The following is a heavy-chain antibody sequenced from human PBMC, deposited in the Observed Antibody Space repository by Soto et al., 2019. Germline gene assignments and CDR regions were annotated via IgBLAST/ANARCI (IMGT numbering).Heavy chain of an antibody. CDR3: ARMIGYCSGGSCYSGGERDAFDI. D-gene: IGHD2-15*01. V-gene: IGHV1-3*01. J-gene: IGHJ3*02. CDR1: GYTFTSYA. Sequence: QVQLVQSGAEVKKPGASVKVSCKASGYTFTSYAMHWVRQAPGQRLEWMGWINAGNGNTKYSQKFQGRVTITRDTSASTAYMELSSLRSEDTAVYYCARMIGYCSGGSCYSGGERDAFDIWGQGKMVTVSS. CDR2: INAGNGNT.